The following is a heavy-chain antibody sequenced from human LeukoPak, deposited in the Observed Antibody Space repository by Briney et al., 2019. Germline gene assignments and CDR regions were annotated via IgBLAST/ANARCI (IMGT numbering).Heavy chain of an antibody. CDR3: AREITMIVVVTNYGMDV. J-gene: IGHJ6*02. D-gene: IGHD3-22*01. CDR1: GDSVSINSAA. CDR2: TYYRSKWYN. Sequence: SQTLSLTCAISGDSVSINSAAWNWIRQSPSRGLEWLGRTYYRSKWYNDYAVSVKSRITINPDTSKNQFSLQLNSVTPEDTAVYYCAREITMIVVVTNYGMDVWGQGTTVTVSS. V-gene: IGHV6-1*01.